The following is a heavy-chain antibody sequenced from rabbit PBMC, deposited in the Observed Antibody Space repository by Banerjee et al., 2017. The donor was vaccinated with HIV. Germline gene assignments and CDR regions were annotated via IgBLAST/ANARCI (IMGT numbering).Heavy chain of an antibody. Sequence: QSLEEPGGDLVKPGASLTLTCKASGIDFSRDYYMCWVCQAPGKGLEWIACIYAGSSGGTYYASWAKGRFTISKTSSTTVTLQMTSLTAADTATYFCARSAGYDTSAYNNLWGPGTLVTVS. CDR2: IYAGSSGGT. V-gene: IGHV1S40*01. D-gene: IGHD1-1*01. CDR1: GIDFSRDYY. CDR3: ARSAGYDTSAYNNL. J-gene: IGHJ4*01.